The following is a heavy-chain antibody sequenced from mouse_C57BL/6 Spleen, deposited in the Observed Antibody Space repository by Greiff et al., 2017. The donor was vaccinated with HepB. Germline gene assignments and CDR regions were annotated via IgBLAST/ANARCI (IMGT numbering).Heavy chain of an antibody. J-gene: IGHJ4*01. D-gene: IGHD2-5*01. CDR2: IDPANGNT. CDR1: GFNIKNTY. Sequence: VQLKESVAELVRPGASVKLSCTASGFNIKNTYMHWVKQRPEQGLEWIGRIDPANGNTKYAPKFQGKATITADTSSNTAYLQLSSLTSEDTAIYYCALYSNYPFYAMDYWGQGTSVTVSS. V-gene: IGHV14-3*01. CDR3: ALYSNYPFYAMDY.